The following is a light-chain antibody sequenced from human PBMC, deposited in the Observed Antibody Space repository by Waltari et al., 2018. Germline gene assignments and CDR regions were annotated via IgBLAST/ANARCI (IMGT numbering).Light chain of an antibody. CDR1: QSVSRSY. J-gene: IGKJ2*01. CDR2: GAS. Sequence: EIVLTQSPGTLSLSPGERATLSFRASQSVSRSYLAWYQQKPGQAPRLLIYGASSRATGIPDRFSGSGSGTDFTLTISRLEPEDFAVYYCQQYGSSPMFAFGQGTKLEIK. CDR3: QQYGSSPMFA. V-gene: IGKV3-20*01.